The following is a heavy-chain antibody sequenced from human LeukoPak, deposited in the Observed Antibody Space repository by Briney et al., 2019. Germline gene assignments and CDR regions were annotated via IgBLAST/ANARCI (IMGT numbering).Heavy chain of an antibody. CDR2: FDPEDGET. D-gene: IGHD3-10*01. V-gene: IGHV1-24*01. CDR1: GYTLTELS. J-gene: IGHJ4*02. Sequence: ASVKVSCKVSGYTLTELSMHWVPQAPGKGLEWMGGFDPEDGETIYAQKFQGRVTMTEDTSTDTAYMELSSLRSEDTAVYYCATFSYYGSGSLDYWGQGTLVTASS. CDR3: ATFSYYGSGSLDY.